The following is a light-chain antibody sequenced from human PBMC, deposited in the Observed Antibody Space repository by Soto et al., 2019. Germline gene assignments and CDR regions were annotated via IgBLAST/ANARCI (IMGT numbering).Light chain of an antibody. Sequence: DIVMTQSPDSLAVSLGERATINCKSSQSVLYSSNNKNYLAWYQQKPGQPPKLLIYWASTRESGVPDRFSGSGSGTDFTLTISSLQAEDVAVYYCQKYYSTPTWTFGQGTKVESK. V-gene: IGKV4-1*01. CDR3: QKYYSTPTWT. J-gene: IGKJ1*01. CDR1: QSVLYSSNNKNY. CDR2: WAS.